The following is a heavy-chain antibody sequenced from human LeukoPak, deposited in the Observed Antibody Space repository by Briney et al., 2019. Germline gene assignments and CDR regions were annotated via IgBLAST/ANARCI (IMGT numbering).Heavy chain of an antibody. CDR2: IKPDGSEK. Sequence: GGSLRLSCAASGFTFSCYWMSWVRQAPGKGLEWMGNIKPDGSEKYYVDSLKGRFAISRDNAKNSLYLQMSSLRVEDTALYYCATTSYFYGMVVWGQGTTVTVSS. CDR1: GFTFSCYW. V-gene: IGHV3-7*01. D-gene: IGHD5-12*01. J-gene: IGHJ6*02. CDR3: ATTSYFYGMVV.